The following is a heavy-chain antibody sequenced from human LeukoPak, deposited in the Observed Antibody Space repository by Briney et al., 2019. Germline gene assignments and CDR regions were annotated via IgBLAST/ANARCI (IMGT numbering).Heavy chain of an antibody. CDR3: ARFGMATNWFDP. J-gene: IGHJ5*02. D-gene: IGHD5-24*01. V-gene: IGHV1-69*05. CDR2: IIPIFGTA. Sequence: GASVKVSCKASGGTFSSYAISWVRQAPGQGLEWMGGIIPIFGTANYAQKFQGRVTITTDESTSTAYMELSSLRSEDTAMYFCARFGMATNWFDPWGQGTLVTVSS. CDR1: GGTFSSYA.